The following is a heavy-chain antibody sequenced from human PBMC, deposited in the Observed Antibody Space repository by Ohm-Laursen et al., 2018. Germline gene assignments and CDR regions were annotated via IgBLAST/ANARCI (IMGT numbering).Heavy chain of an antibody. J-gene: IGHJ4*02. CDR1: GGSISSYY. CDR2: IYYSGNT. D-gene: IGHD3-22*01. V-gene: IGHV4-59*08. Sequence: SETLSLTCTVSGGSISSYYWSWIRQPPGKGLEWIGRIYYSGNTYYNPSLKSRVTISLDTSKNQFSLKVISVTAADTAVYYCASHNFDSSGYYSPPRYWGQGTLVTVSS. CDR3: ASHNFDSSGYYSPPRY.